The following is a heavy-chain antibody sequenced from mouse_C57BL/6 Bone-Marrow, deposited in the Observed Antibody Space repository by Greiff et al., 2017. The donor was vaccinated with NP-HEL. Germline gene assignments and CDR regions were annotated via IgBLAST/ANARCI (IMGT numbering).Heavy chain of an antibody. J-gene: IGHJ3*01. CDR2: ISYDGSN. CDR1: GYSITSGYY. D-gene: IGHD4-1*01. Sequence: EVQRVESGPGLVKPSQSLSLTCSVTGYSITSGYYWNWIRQFPGNKLEWMGYISYDGSNNYNPSLKNRISITRDTSKNQFFLKLNSVTTEDTATYYCARPLGVGRAWFAYWGQGTLVTVSA. V-gene: IGHV3-6*01. CDR3: ARPLGVGRAWFAY.